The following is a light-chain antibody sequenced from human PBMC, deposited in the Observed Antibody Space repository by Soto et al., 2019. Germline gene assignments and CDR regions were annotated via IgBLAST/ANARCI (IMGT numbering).Light chain of an antibody. J-gene: IGLJ1*01. CDR2: EDT. Sequence: QSALPQPPSVSASPGQKVTISCSGSSSNIENNYVSWYQQLPGTAPKLLIYEDTTRPSGIPDRFSGSKSGTSATLGITGLQTGDEADYYCATWDSSLSDGVFGTGTKVTVL. CDR3: ATWDSSLSDGV. CDR1: SSNIENNY. V-gene: IGLV1-51*02.